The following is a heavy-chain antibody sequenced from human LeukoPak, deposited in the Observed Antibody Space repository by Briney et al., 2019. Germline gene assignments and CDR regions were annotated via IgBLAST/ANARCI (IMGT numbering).Heavy chain of an antibody. CDR3: ARAYCRGSSCYPTLFHY. CDR1: GFTVSTNY. CDR2: IYSGGSS. V-gene: IGHV3-66*01. J-gene: IGHJ4*02. D-gene: IGHD2-15*01. Sequence: SGGSLRLSCAASGFTVSTNYMSWVRQAPGKGLEWVSVIYSGGSSYYADSVKGRFTISRDNSKNTVYLQMNSLRAEDTALYYCARAYCRGSSCYPTLFHYCGQGTLVTVSS.